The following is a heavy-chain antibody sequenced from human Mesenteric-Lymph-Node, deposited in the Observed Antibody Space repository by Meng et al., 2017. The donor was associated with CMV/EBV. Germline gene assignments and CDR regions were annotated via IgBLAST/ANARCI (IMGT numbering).Heavy chain of an antibody. J-gene: IGHJ4*02. D-gene: IGHD3-22*01. Sequence: GGSLRLSCAASGFTFGDYTMHWVRQLPRKGLEWVSGITWNGEDIDYADSVRGRFTISRDNAKNSLYLQMNSLTVEDMALYYCASGYYYDSSGTWDYWGQGTLVTVSS. V-gene: IGHV3-9*03. CDR2: ITWNGEDI. CDR1: GFTFGDYT. CDR3: ASGYYYDSSGTWDY.